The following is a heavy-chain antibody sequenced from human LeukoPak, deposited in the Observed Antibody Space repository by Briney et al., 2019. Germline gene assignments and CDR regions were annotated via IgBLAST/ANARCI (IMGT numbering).Heavy chain of an antibody. D-gene: IGHD6-19*01. CDR1: GFTFSDFY. CDR2: ISGSSSDT. J-gene: IGHJ4*02. V-gene: IGHV3-11*06. CDR3: ARESSSGLIIDY. Sequence: PGGSLRLSCAASGFTFSDFYMNWIRQAPGKGLEWVSYISGSSSDTNYADSVKGRFTISRDNSKKSLYLQMNSLRAEDTAVYYCARESSSGLIIDYLGQGTLVTVSS.